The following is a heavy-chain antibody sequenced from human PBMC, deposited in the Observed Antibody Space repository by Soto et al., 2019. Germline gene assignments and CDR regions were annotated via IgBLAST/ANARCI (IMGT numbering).Heavy chain of an antibody. Sequence: EVQLLESGGGFVQPGGSLRLSCAASGFIFSNYAMTWVRQAPGKGLEWVSAITSTGSSTYYADSVKGRFTISRDNSKNTLYLHINSLTAEDTAVYYCAKGAAGYVVSSLDYWGQGTLGTVSS. CDR3: AKGAAGYVVSSLDY. CDR1: GFIFSNYA. D-gene: IGHD5-12*01. CDR2: ITSTGSST. V-gene: IGHV3-23*01. J-gene: IGHJ4*02.